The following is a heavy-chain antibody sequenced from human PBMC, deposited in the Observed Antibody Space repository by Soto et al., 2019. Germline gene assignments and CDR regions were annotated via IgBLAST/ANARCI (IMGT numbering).Heavy chain of an antibody. J-gene: IGHJ6*02. CDR2: ISYDGSNK. CDR1: GFTFSSYG. CDR3: AKGGTHDVGYYDFWSGSFYYYYYGMDV. V-gene: IGHV3-30*18. Sequence: PGGSLRLSSEASGFTFSSYGTHWVRQAPGKGLEWVAVISYDGSNKYYADSGKGRWTISRDNSKNMLYLQMNSLRAEDTAVYDCAKGGTHDVGYYDFWSGSFYYYYYGMDVWGQGTTVTVSS. D-gene: IGHD3-3*01.